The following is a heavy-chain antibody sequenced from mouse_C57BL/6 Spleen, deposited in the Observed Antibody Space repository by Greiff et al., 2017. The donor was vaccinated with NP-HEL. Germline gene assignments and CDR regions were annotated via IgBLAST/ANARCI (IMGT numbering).Heavy chain of an antibody. CDR1: GYTFTSYW. CDR2: IYPSDSET. D-gene: IGHD1-1*01. V-gene: IGHV1-61*01. J-gene: IGHJ3*01. Sequence: QVQLQQPGAELVRPGSSVKLSCKASGYTFTSYWMDWVKQRPGQGLEWIGNIYPSDSETHYNQKFKDKATLTVDKSSSTAYMQLSSLTSEDSAVYYCAATVVRITYWGQGTLVTVSA. CDR3: AATVVRITY.